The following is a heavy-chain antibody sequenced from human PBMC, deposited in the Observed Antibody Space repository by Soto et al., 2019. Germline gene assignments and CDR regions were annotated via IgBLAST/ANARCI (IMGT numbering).Heavy chain of an antibody. CDR3: ARGRASWYGDF. D-gene: IGHD6-13*01. CDR2: INAGTGNT. Sequence: ASVKVSCKTFGYTFTNYVIHWVRQAPGQGLEWMGWINAGTGNTKYSQKLQDRLTISRDTSAATAYLDLSRLASEDTAVYYCARGRASWYGDFWGHGTLVIVS. J-gene: IGHJ4*01. V-gene: IGHV1-3*01. CDR1: GYTFTNYV.